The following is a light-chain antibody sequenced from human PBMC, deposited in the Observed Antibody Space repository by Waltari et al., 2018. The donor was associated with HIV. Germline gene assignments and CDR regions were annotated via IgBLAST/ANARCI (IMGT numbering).Light chain of an antibody. CDR1: NIGSKS. Sequence: SYVLTQPPSVSVAPGQTARITCGGNNIGSKSVHWYQQKPGQAPVLVVYDDGDRPSGIPERFSGSNSGNTATLTISRVEAGDEADYYWQVWDSSSDHPGYVFGTGTKVTVL. CDR2: DDG. CDR3: QVWDSSSDHPGYV. J-gene: IGLJ1*01. V-gene: IGLV3-21*02.